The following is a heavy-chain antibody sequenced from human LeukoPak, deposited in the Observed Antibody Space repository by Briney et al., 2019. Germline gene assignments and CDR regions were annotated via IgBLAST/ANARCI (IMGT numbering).Heavy chain of an antibody. CDR2: IYPGDAEC. J-gene: IGHJ6*02. V-gene: IGHV5-51*01. D-gene: IGHD2-15*01. CDR1: GYTFTDYW. Sequence: GESLKISCKGSGYTFTDYWIGWVRQMPGKGLEWMGIIYPGDAECKYTPSFQGQVIISVDKSINTAYLQWSSLKAPDTAIYYCARTFCNTVSCPKEKYYHGLDVWGQGTAVAVSS. CDR3: ARTFCNTVSCPKEKYYHGLDV.